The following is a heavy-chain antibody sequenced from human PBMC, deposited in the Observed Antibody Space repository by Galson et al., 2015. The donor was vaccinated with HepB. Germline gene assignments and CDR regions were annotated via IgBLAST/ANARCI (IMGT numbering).Heavy chain of an antibody. J-gene: IGHJ4*02. Sequence: SVKVSCKASGYTFTSYGISWVRQAPGQGLEWMGIINPSGGSTSYAQKFQGRVTMTRDTSTSTVYMELSSLRSEDTAVYYCARSYPRVDYAGPGFDYWGQGTLVTVSS. CDR3: ARSYPRVDYAGPGFDY. CDR1: GYTFTSYG. CDR2: INPSGGST. D-gene: IGHD4-17*01. V-gene: IGHV1-46*01.